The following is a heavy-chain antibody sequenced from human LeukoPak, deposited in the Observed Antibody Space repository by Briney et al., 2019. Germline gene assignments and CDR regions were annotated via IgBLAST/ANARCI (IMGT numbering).Heavy chain of an antibody. Sequence: SETLPLTCTVSGGSISSSSYYWGWIRQPPGKGLEWIGSIYYSGSTYYNPSLKSRVTISVDTSKNQFSLKLSSVTAADTAVYYCARDSSAKSGYYYDSSGYPPFDYWGQGTLVTVSS. D-gene: IGHD3-22*01. J-gene: IGHJ4*02. V-gene: IGHV4-39*07. CDR1: GGSISSSSYY. CDR3: ARDSSAKSGYYYDSSGYPPFDY. CDR2: IYYSGST.